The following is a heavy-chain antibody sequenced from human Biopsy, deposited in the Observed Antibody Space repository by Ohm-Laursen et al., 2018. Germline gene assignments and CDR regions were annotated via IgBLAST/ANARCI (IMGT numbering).Heavy chain of an antibody. D-gene: IGHD3-16*01. CDR3: ARALDYYDPYYYYAMDV. CDR2: INHRGSA. Sequence: SDTLSLTWAVYGGSFSGYSWTWIRQPPGKGLEWIGEINHRGSASYNPSLKSRITVLVDTSKNQFSLKLRSVSAADTAVYFCARALDYYDPYYYYAMDVWGQGTSVTVSS. J-gene: IGHJ6*02. V-gene: IGHV4-34*01. CDR1: GGSFSGYS.